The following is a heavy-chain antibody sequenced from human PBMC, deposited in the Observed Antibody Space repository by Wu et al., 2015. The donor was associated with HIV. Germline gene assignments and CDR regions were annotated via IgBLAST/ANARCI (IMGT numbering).Heavy chain of an antibody. CDR2: INPLFGTT. V-gene: IGHV1-69*05. CDR3: ARNTDSVATSLYSLGV. J-gene: IGHJ6*02. Sequence: QVQLVQSGAEVKKPGSSVKVSCKASGGTFSSRAISWVRQAPGQGLEWMGGINPLFGTTRHAQKFQDRITITTDEAKTIVYLELDSLRYDDTAVYYCARNTDSVATSLYSLGVWGQGTTVTVSS. D-gene: IGHD6-19*01. CDR1: GGTFSSRA.